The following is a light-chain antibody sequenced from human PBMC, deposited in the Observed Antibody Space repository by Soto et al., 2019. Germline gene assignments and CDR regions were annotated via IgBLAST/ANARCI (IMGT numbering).Light chain of an antibody. V-gene: IGKV3-15*01. Sequence: EILMTQSPATLSVSPGERATLSCRASQSVSSNLAWYQQEPGQAPRLLIYGASTRAAGILARFSGSGSGTEFTLTISSLQFEDFVVYYCHQYNNWPLTFGGGTKVEIK. CDR2: GAS. J-gene: IGKJ4*01. CDR3: HQYNNWPLT. CDR1: QSVSSN.